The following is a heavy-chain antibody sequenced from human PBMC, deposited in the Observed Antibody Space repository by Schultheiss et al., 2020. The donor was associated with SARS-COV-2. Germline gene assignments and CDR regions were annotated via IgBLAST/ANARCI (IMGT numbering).Heavy chain of an antibody. V-gene: IGHV3-15*07. CDR3: ARGGSGVGGYFDY. D-gene: IGHD3-16*01. CDR1: GFTFSPYA. J-gene: IGHJ4*02. CDR2: IKSKTDGGTT. Sequence: GGSLRLSCAASGFTFSPYAMHWVRQAPGKGPEWVGRIKSKTDGGTTDYAAPVKGRFTISRDDSKNTLYLQMNSLKTEDTAVYYCARGGSGVGGYFDYWGQGTLVTVSS.